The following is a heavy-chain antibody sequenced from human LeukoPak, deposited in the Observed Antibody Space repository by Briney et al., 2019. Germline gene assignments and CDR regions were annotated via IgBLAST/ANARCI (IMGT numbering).Heavy chain of an antibody. Sequence: GGSLRLSCAASGFTCSSYAMSWGRQAPGKGLEGVSAISGSGGSTYYADSVKGRFTISRDNSKNTLYLQMNSLRAEDTAVYYCAKVGIQLTPELPYYYYHMDAWGKGTTVTVSS. CDR3: AKVGIQLTPELPYYYYHMDA. CDR1: GFTCSSYA. D-gene: IGHD5-24*01. J-gene: IGHJ6*03. CDR2: ISGSGGST. V-gene: IGHV3-23*01.